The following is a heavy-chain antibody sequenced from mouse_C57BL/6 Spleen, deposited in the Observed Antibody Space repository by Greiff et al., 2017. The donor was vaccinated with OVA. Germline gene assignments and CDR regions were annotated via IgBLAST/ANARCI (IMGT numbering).Heavy chain of an antibody. CDR1: GYTFTSYW. D-gene: IGHD2-13*01. Sequence: QVQLKQSGAELMKPGASVKLSCKASGYTFTSYWLHWVKQRPGHGLEWIGRIFPTSGGTNYNEKFKGKAPFTVDTSSSTAYVQLSSLTSEDSAVYYCARFYYCDAMDYWGQGTSGTVSS. J-gene: IGHJ4*01. CDR2: IFPTSGGT. CDR3: ARFYYCDAMDY. V-gene: IGHV1-64*01.